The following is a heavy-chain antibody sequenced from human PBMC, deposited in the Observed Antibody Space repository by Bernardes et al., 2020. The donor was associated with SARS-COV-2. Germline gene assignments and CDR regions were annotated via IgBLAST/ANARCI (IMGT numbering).Heavy chain of an antibody. CDR2: FDPEDGET. V-gene: IGHV1-24*01. CDR3: ATTTVTTVNWFDP. D-gene: IGHD4-17*01. CDR1: GYTLTELS. J-gene: IGHJ5*02. Sequence: ASVKVSCQVSGYTLTELSMHWVRQAPGKGLEWMVGFDPEDGETLYAQKFQGRVTMTEDTSTDTAYMELSSLRSEDTAVYYCATTTVTTVNWFDPWGQGTLVTVSS.